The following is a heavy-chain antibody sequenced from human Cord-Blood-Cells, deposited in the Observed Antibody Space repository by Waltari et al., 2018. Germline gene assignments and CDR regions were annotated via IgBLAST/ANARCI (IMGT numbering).Heavy chain of an antibody. V-gene: IGHV1-2*02. CDR1: GYTFTGYY. Sequence: QVQLVQSGAEVKKPGASVKVSCKASGYTFTGYYMHWVRQAPGQGLEWMGWINPNSGGTNYAQKFQGRVTMARDTSISTAYMELSRLRSDDTAMYYCARVNQGTLEWLLYYFDYWGQGTLVTVSS. D-gene: IGHD3-3*01. CDR3: ARVNQGTLEWLLYYFDY. CDR2: INPNSGGT. J-gene: IGHJ4*02.